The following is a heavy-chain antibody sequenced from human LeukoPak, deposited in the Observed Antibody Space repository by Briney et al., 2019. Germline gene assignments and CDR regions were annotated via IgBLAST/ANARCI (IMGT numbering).Heavy chain of an antibody. CDR3: ARAVYGFDAFDI. Sequence: GRSLRLSCAASGFTFSSYSMNWVRHAPGKGLEWVSSISSSSSYIYYADSVKGRFTISRDNAKNSLYLQMNSLRAEDTAVYYCARAVYGFDAFDIWGQGTMVTVSS. D-gene: IGHD4-17*01. CDR1: GFTFSSYS. V-gene: IGHV3-21*01. CDR2: ISSSSSYI. J-gene: IGHJ3*02.